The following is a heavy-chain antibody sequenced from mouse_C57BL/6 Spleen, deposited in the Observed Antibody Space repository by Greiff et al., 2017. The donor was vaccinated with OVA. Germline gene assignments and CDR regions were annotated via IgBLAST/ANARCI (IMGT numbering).Heavy chain of an antibody. V-gene: IGHV1-64*01. CDR1: GYTFTSYW. J-gene: IGHJ2*01. Sequence: QVQLQQPGAELVKPGASVKLSCKASGYTFTSYWMHWVKQRPGQGLEWIGMIIPNSGSTNYNEKFKSKATLTVDKSSSTAYMQLSSLTSEDSAVYYCAREYRLYSNCCDYWGQGTTLTVSA. D-gene: IGHD2-5*01. CDR2: IIPNSGST. CDR3: AREYRLYSNCCDY.